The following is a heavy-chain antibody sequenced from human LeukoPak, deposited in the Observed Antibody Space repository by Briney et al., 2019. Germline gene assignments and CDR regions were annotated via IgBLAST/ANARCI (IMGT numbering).Heavy chain of an antibody. J-gene: IGHJ4*02. CDR2: ISTDGRSI. V-gene: IGHV3-74*01. CDR3: ARVASSSGWPY. CDR1: GLTFNNYW. Sequence: PGGSLRLSCAASGLTFNNYWMHWVRRAPGKGLVWVSGISTDGRSIVYADSVKGRFTISRDNAKNSLYLQMNSLRAEDTAVYYCARVASSSGWPYWGQGTLVTVSS. D-gene: IGHD6-19*01.